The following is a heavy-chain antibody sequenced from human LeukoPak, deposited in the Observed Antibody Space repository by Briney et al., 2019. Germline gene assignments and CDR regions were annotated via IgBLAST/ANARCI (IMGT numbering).Heavy chain of an antibody. J-gene: IGHJ6*02. CDR1: GFTFSGYW. CDR2: IKQDGSEK. CDR3: ARGEYGMDV. V-gene: IGHV3-7*01. Sequence: GGSLRLSCAASGFTFSGYWMSWVRQAPGKGLEWVANIKQDGSEKYYVDSVKGRFTISRDNAKNSLYLQMNSLRAEDTAVYYCARGEYGMDVWGQGTTVTVSS.